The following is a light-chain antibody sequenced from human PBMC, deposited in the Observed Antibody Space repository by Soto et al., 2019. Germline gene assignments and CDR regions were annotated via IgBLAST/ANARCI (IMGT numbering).Light chain of an antibody. CDR1: QIVDSGH. J-gene: IGKJ4*01. V-gene: IGKV3-20*01. Sequence: EIVLTQSPGTLSLSPGERATLSCRASQIVDSGHLAWYQQKPGQAPRLVIYTTFNRATGIPDRFSGSGSGTDFTLTISRLEPEDFALYFCQQYAGSPFTFGGGTRVEIK. CDR2: TTF. CDR3: QQYAGSPFT.